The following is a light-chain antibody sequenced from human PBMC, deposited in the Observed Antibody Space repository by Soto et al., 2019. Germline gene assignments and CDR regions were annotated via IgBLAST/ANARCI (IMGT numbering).Light chain of an antibody. CDR3: IQALQTPT. J-gene: IGKJ2*01. CDR1: QSLLHSNGYNY. V-gene: IGKV2-28*01. CDR2: FGS. Sequence: DIVMTQSPLSLPVTPGEPASISCRSSQSLLHSNGYNYLDWYLQKPGQSPQLLIYFGSNRASGVPDRFSRIASVTYFTLKISRVDADHVGVYYCIQALQTPTFRQGTKLDIK.